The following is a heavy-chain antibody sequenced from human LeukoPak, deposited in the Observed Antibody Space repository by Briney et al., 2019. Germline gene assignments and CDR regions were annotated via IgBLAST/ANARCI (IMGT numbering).Heavy chain of an antibody. J-gene: IGHJ6*02. CDR3: AIAAMLRGVAYYYGMDV. CDR2: ISAYNGST. CDR1: GYTFTSYG. D-gene: IGHD3-10*01. V-gene: IGHV1-18*01. Sequence: ASVKVSCKASGYTFTSYGISWVRQAPGQGLEWMGWISAYNGSTNYAQKLQGRVTMTTDTSTSTAYMELRSLRSDDTAVYYCAIAAMLRGVAYYYGMDVWGQGTTVTVSS.